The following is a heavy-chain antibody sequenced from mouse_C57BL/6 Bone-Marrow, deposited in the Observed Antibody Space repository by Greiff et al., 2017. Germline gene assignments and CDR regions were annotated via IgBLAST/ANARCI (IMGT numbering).Heavy chain of an antibody. D-gene: IGHD1-1*01. CDR1: GYSFTGYY. CDR2: INPSTGGT. Sequence: VQLQQSGPELVKPGASVKISCKASGYSFTGYYMNWVKQSPEKSLEWIGEINPSTGGTTYNQKFKAKATLTVDKSSSTAYMQLKSLTSEDSAVYYCAREEFITTVVAPYYFDYWGQGTTLTVSS. J-gene: IGHJ2*01. CDR3: AREEFITTVVAPYYFDY. V-gene: IGHV1-42*01.